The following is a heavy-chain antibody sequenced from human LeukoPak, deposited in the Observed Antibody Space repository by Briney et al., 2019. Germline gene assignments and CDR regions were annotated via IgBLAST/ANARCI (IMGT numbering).Heavy chain of an antibody. V-gene: IGHV1-69*05. D-gene: IGHD5-18*01. CDR2: IIPIFGTA. Sequence: GAPVKVSCKASGGTFISYAISWVRQAPGQGLEWMGGIIPIFGTANYAQKFQGRVTITTDESTSTAYMELSSLRSEDTAVYYCARRIQLWGIDAFDIWGQGTMVTVSS. J-gene: IGHJ3*02. CDR1: GGTFISYA. CDR3: ARRIQLWGIDAFDI.